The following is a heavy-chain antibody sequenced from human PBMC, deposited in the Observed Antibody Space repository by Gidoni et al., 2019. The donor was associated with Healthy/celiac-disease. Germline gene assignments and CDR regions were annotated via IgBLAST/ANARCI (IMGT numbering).Heavy chain of an antibody. CDR1: GFTFSSYS. V-gene: IGHV3-21*01. D-gene: IGHD2-15*01. CDR3: ARDIQVGGVVVVAASYGMDV. J-gene: IGHJ6*02. CDR2: ISSSSSYI. Sequence: EVQLVESGGGLVKPGGSLRLPCAASGFTFSSYSMNWVRQAPGKGLEWVSSISSSSSYIYYADSVKGRFTISRDNAKNSLYLQMNSLRAEDTAVYYCARDIQVGGVVVVAASYGMDVWGQGTTVTVSS.